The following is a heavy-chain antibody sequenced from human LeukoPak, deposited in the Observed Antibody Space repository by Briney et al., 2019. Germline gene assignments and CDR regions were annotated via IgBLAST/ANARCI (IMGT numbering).Heavy chain of an antibody. D-gene: IGHD6-6*01. J-gene: IGHJ3*02. Sequence: PSETLSLTCALSGASISSDNWWSWVRQSPGKGLEWIGEIFRSGSTNYNYNPSLKGRVTVFLDKSKNQFSLKVTSVTAADTAVYYCARDHSSSSWMDSFEIWGPGTKVTVSS. CDR1: GASISSDNW. V-gene: IGHV4-4*02. CDR3: ARDHSSSSWMDSFEI. CDR2: IFRSGST.